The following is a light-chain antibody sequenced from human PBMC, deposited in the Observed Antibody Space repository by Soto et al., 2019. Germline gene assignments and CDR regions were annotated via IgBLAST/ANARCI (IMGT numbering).Light chain of an antibody. CDR2: GAS. CDR1: QSVDSSF. CDR3: QQYVSSVT. J-gene: IGKJ1*01. Sequence: EIVLTQSPGSLSLSPGERATLSCRASQSVDSSFFAWYQQKPGQAPRLLIYGASNRATGIPDRFSGSVSGTDFTLTISRLEPEDFAVYYCQQYVSSVTFGQGTKVEIK. V-gene: IGKV3-20*01.